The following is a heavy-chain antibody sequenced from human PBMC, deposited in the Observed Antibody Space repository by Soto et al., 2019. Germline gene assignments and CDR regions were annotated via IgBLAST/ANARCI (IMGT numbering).Heavy chain of an antibody. CDR3: ARDPIVVPYYYYYMDV. CDR1: GFTFSSYS. D-gene: IGHD2-2*01. V-gene: IGHV3-48*01. J-gene: IGHJ6*03. Sequence: GGSLRLSCAASGFTFSSYSMNWVRQAPGKGLEWVSYISSSSSTIYYADSVKGRFTISRDNAKNSLYLQMNSLRAEDTAVYYCARDPIVVPYYYYYMDVWGKGTTVTVSS. CDR2: ISSSSSTI.